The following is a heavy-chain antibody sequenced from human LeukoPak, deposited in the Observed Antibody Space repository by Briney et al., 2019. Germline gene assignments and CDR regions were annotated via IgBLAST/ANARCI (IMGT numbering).Heavy chain of an antibody. J-gene: IGHJ4*02. CDR1: GFTFSSYA. V-gene: IGHV3-23*01. CDR3: AGYFCSGGSCYRYFDY. CDR2: ISGSGGGT. D-gene: IGHD2-15*01. Sequence: GGSLRLSCAASGFTFSSYAMSWVRQPPGKGLEWVSTISGSGGGTYYADSVKGRFTISRDNSKNTLYLQMNSLSPEDTAVYYCAGYFCSGGSCYRYFDYWGQGTLVTVSS.